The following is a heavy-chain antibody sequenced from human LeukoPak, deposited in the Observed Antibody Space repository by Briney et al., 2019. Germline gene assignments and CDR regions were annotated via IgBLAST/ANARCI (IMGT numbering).Heavy chain of an antibody. Sequence: GGSLRLSCAASGFNFNNYNMNWVRQAPGKGLEWVSYITLSSSTIYYADSVKGRFTISRDNSKNTLYLQMNSLRAEDTAVYYCAKGEWLMSFDYWGQGTLVTVSS. CDR1: GFNFNNYN. CDR3: AKGEWLMSFDY. CDR2: ITLSSSTI. V-gene: IGHV3-48*01. J-gene: IGHJ4*02. D-gene: IGHD3-3*01.